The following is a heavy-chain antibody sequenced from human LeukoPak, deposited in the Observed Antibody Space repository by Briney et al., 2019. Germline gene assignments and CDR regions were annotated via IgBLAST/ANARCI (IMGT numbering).Heavy chain of an antibody. CDR2: IKQDGSEK. D-gene: IGHD3-10*01. CDR3: ARDLGPYYFDY. Sequence: GGSLRLSCAASGLTFSSYWMSWVRQAPGKGLEWVANIKQDGSEKYYVDSVKGRFTISRDNAKNSLYLQMNSLRAEDTAVYYCARDLGPYYFDYWGQGTLVTVSS. CDR1: GLTFSSYW. J-gene: IGHJ4*02. V-gene: IGHV3-7*01.